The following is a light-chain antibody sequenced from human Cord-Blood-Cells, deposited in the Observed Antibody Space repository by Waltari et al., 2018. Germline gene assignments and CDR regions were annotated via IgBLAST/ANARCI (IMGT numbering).Light chain of an antibody. CDR2: DVS. V-gene: IGLV2-14*03. J-gene: IGLJ3*02. Sequence: QSALTQSASVSGSPGQSITISCTGTSSDVGGYNYVSWYQQHPGKAPKLMIYDVSKRPSGVSNRFSGSKSCNTASLTISGLQSEDEADYYCSSYTSSSTLVFGGGTKLTVL. CDR3: SSYTSSSTLV. CDR1: SSDVGGYNY.